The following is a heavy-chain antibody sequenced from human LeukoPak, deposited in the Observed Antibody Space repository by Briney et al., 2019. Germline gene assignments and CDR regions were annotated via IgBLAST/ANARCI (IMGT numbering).Heavy chain of an antibody. CDR1: GGSFSGYY. Sequence: SETLSLTCAVYGGSFSGYYWSWIRQPPGKGLEWIGEINHSGSTNYNPSLKSRVTISVDTSKNQFSLKLSSVTAADTAVYYCASVHSSGYYFNFDYWGQGTLVTVSS. CDR2: INHSGST. V-gene: IGHV4-34*01. D-gene: IGHD3-22*01. J-gene: IGHJ4*02. CDR3: ASVHSSGYYFNFDY.